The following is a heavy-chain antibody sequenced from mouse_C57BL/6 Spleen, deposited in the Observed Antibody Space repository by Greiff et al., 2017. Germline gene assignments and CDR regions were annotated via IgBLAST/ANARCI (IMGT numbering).Heavy chain of an antibody. V-gene: IGHV5-9-1*02. CDR1: GFTFSSYA. D-gene: IGHD1-1*01. Sequence: DVMLVESGEGLVKPGGSLKLSCAASGFTFSSYAMSWVRQTPEKRLEWVAYISSGGDYSYYADTVKGRFTISRDNARNTLYLQMSSLKSEDTARYYCTRENYYGSSYPCFDVWGTGTTVTVSS. CDR2: ISSGGDYS. CDR3: TRENYYGSSYPCFDV. J-gene: IGHJ1*03.